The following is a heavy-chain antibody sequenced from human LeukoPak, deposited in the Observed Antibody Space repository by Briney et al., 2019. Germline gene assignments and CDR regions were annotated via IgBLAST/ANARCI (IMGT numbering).Heavy chain of an antibody. CDR1: GFTFSSYS. CDR2: ISSRSSNI. CDR3: ARIPGGYYYAMDV. Sequence: QPGGSLRLSCAASGFTFSSYSMNWVRQAPGRGLEWVSYISSRSSNIYYADSVKGRFTISRDNAKNSLYLQMNSLRDEDTAVYYCARIPGGYYYAMDVWGQGTTVTVSS. D-gene: IGHD3-16*01. V-gene: IGHV3-48*02. J-gene: IGHJ6*02.